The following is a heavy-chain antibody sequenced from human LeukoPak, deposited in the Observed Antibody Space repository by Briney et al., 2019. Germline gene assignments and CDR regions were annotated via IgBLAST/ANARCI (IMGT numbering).Heavy chain of an antibody. CDR3: ARGKSNIAVAGLGGFDY. CDR2: INPSGGST. Sequence: ASVKVSCKASGCTFTSYYMHWVRQAPGQGLEWMGIINPSGGSTSYAQKFQGRVTMTRDTSTSTVYMELSSLRSEDTAVYYCARGKSNIAVAGLGGFDYWGQGTLVTVSS. D-gene: IGHD6-19*01. V-gene: IGHV1-46*01. J-gene: IGHJ4*02. CDR1: GCTFTSYY.